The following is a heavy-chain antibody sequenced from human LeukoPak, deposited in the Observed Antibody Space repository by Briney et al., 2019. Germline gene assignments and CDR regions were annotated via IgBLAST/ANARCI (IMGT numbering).Heavy chain of an antibody. J-gene: IGHJ3*02. V-gene: IGHV1-69*05. CDR3: ATYYYGSGSYPPDAFDI. D-gene: IGHD3-10*01. CDR2: IIPIFGTA. Sequence: ASVKVSCKASGYTFTSYGISWVRQAPGQGLEWMGGIIPIFGTANYAQKFQGRVTITTEESTSTAYMELSSLRSEDTAVYYCATYYYGSGSYPPDAFDIWGQGTMVTVSS. CDR1: GYTFTSYG.